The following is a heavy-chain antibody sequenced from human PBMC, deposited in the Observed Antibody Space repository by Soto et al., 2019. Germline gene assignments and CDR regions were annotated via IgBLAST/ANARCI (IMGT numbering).Heavy chain of an antibody. J-gene: IGHJ6*04. CDR3: ASGRGAYDSSGYYDYYYYGMDV. V-gene: IGHV4-30-2*01. Sequence: PSETLSLTCAVSGGSISSGGYSWSWIRQPPGKGLEWIGYIYHSGSTYYNPSLKSRVTISVDRSKNQFSLKLSSVTAADTAVYYCASGRGAYDSSGYYDYYYYGMDVWGKGTTVTVAS. CDR2: IYHSGST. D-gene: IGHD3-22*01. CDR1: GGSISSGGYS.